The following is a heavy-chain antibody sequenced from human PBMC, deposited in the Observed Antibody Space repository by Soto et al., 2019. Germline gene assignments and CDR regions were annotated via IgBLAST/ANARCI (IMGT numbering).Heavy chain of an antibody. D-gene: IGHD1-1*01. CDR3: ARHLPIGNNWTYFDY. V-gene: IGHV4-59*01. CDR2: IFYNGKT. Sequence: SETLSLTCTVSGGSISTYYWGWIRQPPGKGLEWIGYIFYNGKTNYNPSLESRVSISVDTSKKQFSLRVSSVTAADTAVYYCARHLPIGNNWTYFDYWGQGTLVTVSS. J-gene: IGHJ4*02. CDR1: GGSISTYY.